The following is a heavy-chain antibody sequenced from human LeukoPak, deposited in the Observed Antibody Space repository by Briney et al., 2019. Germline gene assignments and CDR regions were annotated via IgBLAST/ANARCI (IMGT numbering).Heavy chain of an antibody. V-gene: IGHV1-18*01. J-gene: IGHJ5*02. D-gene: IGHD2-2*01. CDR2: ISTYNGDT. CDR3: ARETSSRDDP. Sequence: ASVKVSCKASGYTFGTYGISWVRQAPGQGLEWMGWISTYNGDTNYAQNLQGRVTMTTDTSTSTAYMELRSLRSDGTAVYYCARETSSRDDPWGQGTLVIVSS. CDR1: GYTFGTYG.